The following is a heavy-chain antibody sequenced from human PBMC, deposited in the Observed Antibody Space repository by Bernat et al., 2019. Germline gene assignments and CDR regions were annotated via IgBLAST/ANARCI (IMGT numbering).Heavy chain of an antibody. V-gene: IGHV1-8*01. D-gene: IGHD3-3*01. J-gene: IGHJ6*03. CDR3: ATSTASITIFGDYYYYMDV. Sequence: QVQLVQSGAEVKKPGASVKVSCKASGYTFTSYDINWVRQATGQGLEWMGWMNPNSGNTGYAQKFQGRVTMTRNTSISTAYMELSSLRSEDTAVYYCATSTASITIFGDYYYYMDVWGKGTTVTVSS. CDR1: GYTFTSYD. CDR2: MNPNSGNT.